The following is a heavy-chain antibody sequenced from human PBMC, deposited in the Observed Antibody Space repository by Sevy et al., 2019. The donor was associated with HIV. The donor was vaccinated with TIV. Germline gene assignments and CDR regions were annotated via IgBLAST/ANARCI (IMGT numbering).Heavy chain of an antibody. D-gene: IGHD3-10*01. V-gene: IGHV4-59*13. J-gene: IGHJ5*02. CDR3: ARLVGVLRGARFDP. CDR1: GRSISSYY. CDR2: IYYSGST. Sequence: SETLSLTCTVSGRSISSYYWSWIRQPPGKGLEWIGYIYYSGSTNYNPTLKSLDTISVDTSKNQFSLRLSSVTAADTAVYCGARLVGVLRGARFDPWGQGTLVTVSS.